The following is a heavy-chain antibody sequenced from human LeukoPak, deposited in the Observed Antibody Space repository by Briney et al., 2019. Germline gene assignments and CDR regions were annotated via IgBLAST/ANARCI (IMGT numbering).Heavy chain of an antibody. CDR1: GFTFSSYV. V-gene: IGHV3-23*01. CDR3: AKRGPAGAGKSPDYFDY. J-gene: IGHJ4*02. D-gene: IGHD6-19*01. CDR2: ITGSGDNT. Sequence: GGSLRLSCAASGFTFSSYVMSWVRQAPGKGLEWVPAITGSGDNTYYADSVKGRFTISRDNSKNTLYLQMNSLRAEDTAVYYCAKRGPAGAGKSPDYFDYWGQGTLVTVSS.